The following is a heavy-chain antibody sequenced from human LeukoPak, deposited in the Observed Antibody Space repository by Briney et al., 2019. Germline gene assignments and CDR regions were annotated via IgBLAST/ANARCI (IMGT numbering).Heavy chain of an antibody. CDR3: ARDISPFYGAHH. Sequence: GGSLRLSCAASGFTFSSYSMNWVRQAPGKGLEWVSSISSSSSYIYYADSVKGRFTISRDNAKNSLYLQMNSLRAEDTAVYYCARDISPFYGAHHWGQGTLVTVSS. CDR2: ISSSSSYI. J-gene: IGHJ5*02. CDR1: GFTFSSYS. V-gene: IGHV3-21*01. D-gene: IGHD4-17*01.